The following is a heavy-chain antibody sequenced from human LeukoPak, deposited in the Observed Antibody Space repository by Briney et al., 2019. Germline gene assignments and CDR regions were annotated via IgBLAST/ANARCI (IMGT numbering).Heavy chain of an antibody. J-gene: IGHJ5*02. Sequence: SETLSLTRTVSGDSLSNVDYYWSWIRQSPGTGLEWIGYMYYSGTTYYNPSLRSRVAISVDASKNQFSLKLSSVTAADTAVYYCARYSGSNRWFDPWGQGTLVTVSS. CDR1: GDSLSNVDYY. CDR2: MYYSGTT. V-gene: IGHV4-30-4*08. CDR3: ARYSGSNRWFDP. D-gene: IGHD1-26*01.